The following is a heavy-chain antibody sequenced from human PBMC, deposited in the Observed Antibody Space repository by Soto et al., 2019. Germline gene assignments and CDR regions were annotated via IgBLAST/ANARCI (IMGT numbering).Heavy chain of an antibody. D-gene: IGHD1-26*01. Sequence: PGGSLRLSCAASGFTFSKYGMHWVRQAPGKGLEWVALIWNDGIRKVYVDSVKGRFTIYRDNSKNTLDLQMNNLRDEDTAVYYCARDDDNGANALDYWGPGNLVTVSS. CDR1: GFTFSKYG. CDR2: IWNDGIRK. CDR3: ARDDDNGANALDY. J-gene: IGHJ4*02. V-gene: IGHV3-33*01.